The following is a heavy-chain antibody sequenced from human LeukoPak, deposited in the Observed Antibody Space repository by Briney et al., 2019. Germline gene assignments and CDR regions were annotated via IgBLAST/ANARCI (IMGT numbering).Heavy chain of an antibody. CDR3: ATIALAGNGDY. Sequence: GGSLRLSCAASGFTFSNYAMSWVRQAPGKGPEWVSSISASGTTTYYADSVKGRFTISRDNSKNTLFLQMISLRADDTAVYYCATIALAGNGDYWGQGTLVTVSS. D-gene: IGHD6-19*01. J-gene: IGHJ4*02. CDR2: ISASGTTT. CDR1: GFTFSNYA. V-gene: IGHV3-23*01.